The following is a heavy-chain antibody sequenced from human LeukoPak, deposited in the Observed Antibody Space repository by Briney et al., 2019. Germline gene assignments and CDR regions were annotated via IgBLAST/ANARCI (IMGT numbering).Heavy chain of an antibody. CDR2: IKQDGSEK. Sequence: GGSLRLSCAASGFTFSSYGMSWVRQAPGKGLEWVANIKQDGSEKYYVDSVKGRFTISRDNAKNSLYLQMNSLRAEDTAVYYCAKDRTSGWPAAFDIWGQGTMVIVSS. CDR3: AKDRTSGWPAAFDI. D-gene: IGHD6-19*01. CDR1: GFTFSSYG. V-gene: IGHV3-7*03. J-gene: IGHJ3*02.